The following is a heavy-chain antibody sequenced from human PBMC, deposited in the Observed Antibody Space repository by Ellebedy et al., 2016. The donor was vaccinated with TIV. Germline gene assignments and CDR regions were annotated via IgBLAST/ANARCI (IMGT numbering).Heavy chain of an antibody. Sequence: GGSLRLSCAASGFTFSSYAMHWVRQAPGKGLEWVAVISYDGSNKYYADSVKGRFTISRDNAKSSLYLQMNSLRAEDTALYYCAREEDSSGYRSANYGMDVWGQGTTVTVSS. CDR1: GFTFSSYA. V-gene: IGHV3-30-3*01. D-gene: IGHD3-22*01. CDR3: AREEDSSGYRSANYGMDV. CDR2: ISYDGSNK. J-gene: IGHJ6*02.